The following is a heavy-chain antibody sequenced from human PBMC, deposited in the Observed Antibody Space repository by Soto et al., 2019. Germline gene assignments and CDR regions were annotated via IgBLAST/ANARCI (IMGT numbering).Heavy chain of an antibody. Sequence: SETLSLTCTVSGGSIRSSSYYWGWIRQPPGKGLEWIGSIYYSGSTFYNPSLKSRVTISVDTSKNQFSLKLSSVTAADTAVYYCATFYGDCVSYWGQGTLVTVSS. CDR2: IYYSGST. J-gene: IGHJ4*02. V-gene: IGHV4-39*01. CDR3: ATFYGDCVSY. CDR1: GGSIRSSSYY. D-gene: IGHD4-17*01.